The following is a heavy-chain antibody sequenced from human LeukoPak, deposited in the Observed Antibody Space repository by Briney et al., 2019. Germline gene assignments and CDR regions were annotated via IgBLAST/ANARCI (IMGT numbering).Heavy chain of an antibody. Sequence: GGSLRLSCAASGFRFSDNYMSWIRQALGKGLEWLSYISSGSSDTNYADSVKGRFTISRDNAKNSLYLQMNSLRAEDTAVYYCARGARTIHLGDDYWGQGTLVTVSS. J-gene: IGHJ4*02. CDR3: ARGARTIHLGDDY. V-gene: IGHV3-11*06. D-gene: IGHD5-24*01. CDR1: GFRFSDNY. CDR2: ISSGSSDT.